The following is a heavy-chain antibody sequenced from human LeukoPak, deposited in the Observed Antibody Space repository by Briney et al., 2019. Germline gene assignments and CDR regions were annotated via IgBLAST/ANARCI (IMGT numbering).Heavy chain of an antibody. D-gene: IGHD2-15*01. CDR3: ARAPFGYCSGGSCHYWYFDL. J-gene: IGHJ2*01. Sequence: GGSLRLSCAASGFTLSSYSMNWVRQAPGQGLEWVSSISSSDNYIYYADSVKGRFTISRDNAKNSLFLQMNSLRAEDAAVYYCARAPFGYCSGGSCHYWYFDLWGRGTLVTVSS. V-gene: IGHV3-21*01. CDR1: GFTLSSYS. CDR2: ISSSDNYI.